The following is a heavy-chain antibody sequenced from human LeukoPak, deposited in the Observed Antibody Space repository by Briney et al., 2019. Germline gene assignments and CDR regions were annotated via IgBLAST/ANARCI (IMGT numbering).Heavy chain of an antibody. V-gene: IGHV3-7*01. J-gene: IGHJ4*02. CDR2: IKQDGSEK. Sequence: GGSLRLSCAASGFTFSTYWMSWVRQAPGKGLEWVANIKQDGSEKYYVDSVKGRFTISRDNAKNSLYLQMNSLRAADTAMYYCARDSAGNNYWCQETLVTVSS. CDR1: GFTFSTYW. D-gene: IGHD6-13*01. CDR3: ARDSAGNNY.